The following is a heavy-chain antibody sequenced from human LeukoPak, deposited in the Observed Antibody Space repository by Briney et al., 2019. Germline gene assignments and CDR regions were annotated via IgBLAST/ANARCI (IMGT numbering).Heavy chain of an antibody. Sequence: PGGSLRLSCAASGFTFSSYGMHWVRQAPGKGLEWVAVISYDGSNKYYADSVKGRFTISRDNSKNTLYLQMNSLRAEDTAVYYCARGYSSSWYSSSWVALFDYWGQGTLVTVSS. CDR3: ARGYSSSWYSSSWVALFDY. CDR2: ISYDGSNK. V-gene: IGHV3-30*03. J-gene: IGHJ4*02. D-gene: IGHD6-13*01. CDR1: GFTFSSYG.